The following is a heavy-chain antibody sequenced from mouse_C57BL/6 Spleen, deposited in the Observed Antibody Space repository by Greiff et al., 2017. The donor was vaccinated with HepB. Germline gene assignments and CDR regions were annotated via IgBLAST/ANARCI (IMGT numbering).Heavy chain of an antibody. CDR1: GYTFTDYN. D-gene: IGHD2-1*01. Sequence: VQLQQSGPELVKPGASVKIPCKASGYTFTDYNMDWVKQSHGKSLEWIGDINPNNGGTIYNQKFKGKATLTVDKSSSTAYMELRSLTSEDTAVYYCARRGYYGGAWFAYWGQGTLVTVPA. CDR3: ARRGYYGGAWFAY. J-gene: IGHJ3*01. V-gene: IGHV1-18*01. CDR2: INPNNGGT.